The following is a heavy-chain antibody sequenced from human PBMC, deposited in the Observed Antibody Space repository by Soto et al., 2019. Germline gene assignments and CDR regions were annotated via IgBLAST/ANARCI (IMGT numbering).Heavy chain of an antibody. V-gene: IGHV1-24*01. CDR1: GYTLTELS. J-gene: IGHJ3*02. Sequence: ASVKVSCKVSGYTLTELSMHWVRQAPGKGLEWMGGFDPEDGETIYAQKFQGRVTMTEDTSTDTAYMELSSLRSEDTAVYYCATDLRDILTGYYSKEYDAFDICGQGTMVTVSS. CDR3: ATDLRDILTGYYSKEYDAFDI. D-gene: IGHD3-9*01. CDR2: FDPEDGET.